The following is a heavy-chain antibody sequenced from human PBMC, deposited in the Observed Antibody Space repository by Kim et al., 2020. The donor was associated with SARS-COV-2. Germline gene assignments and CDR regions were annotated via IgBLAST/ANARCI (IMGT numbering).Heavy chain of an antibody. Sequence: GGSLRLSCAASGFTFSSYAMSWVRQAPGKGLEWVSAISGSGGSTYYADSVKGRFTISRDNSKNTLYLQMNSLRAEDTAVYYCAKGLAQRPSGIAAALGGGYYYYGMDVWGQGTTVTVSS. CDR3: AKGLAQRPSGIAAALGGGYYYYGMDV. V-gene: IGHV3-23*01. CDR2: ISGSGGST. CDR1: GFTFSSYA. J-gene: IGHJ6*02. D-gene: IGHD6-13*01.